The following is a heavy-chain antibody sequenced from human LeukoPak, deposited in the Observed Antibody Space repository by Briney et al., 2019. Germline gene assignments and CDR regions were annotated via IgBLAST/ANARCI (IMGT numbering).Heavy chain of an antibody. D-gene: IGHD2/OR15-2a*01. CDR1: GDSVSSNSAA. V-gene: IGHV6-1*01. CDR3: ARFYANYIDAFDI. J-gene: IGHJ3*02. Sequence: SQTLSLTCAISGDSVSSNSAAWQWLRESPSRVREWLGRAYYMPKWYNDYAVSVKTRITITPDTSKNQFSLQLTSVTPEHRAVYYCARFYANYIDAFDIWGQGTMVTVSS. CDR2: AYYMPKWYN.